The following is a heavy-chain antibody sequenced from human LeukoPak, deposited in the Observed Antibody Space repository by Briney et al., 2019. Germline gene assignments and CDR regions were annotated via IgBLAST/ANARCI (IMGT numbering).Heavy chain of an antibody. D-gene: IGHD3-22*01. CDR2: SGSSGNI. J-gene: IGHJ4*02. Sequence: PGGSLRLSCVGSGFTLRSYDVNWVRQAPGKGLEWVSYSGSSGNIYYADSVKGRFTISRDNVKNSLYLQMNSLRAEDTARYYCVRLRRNSDRSGYYYFYNYWGQGIQVTVSS. CDR3: VRLRRNSDRSGYYYFYNY. CDR1: GFTLRSYD. V-gene: IGHV3-48*01.